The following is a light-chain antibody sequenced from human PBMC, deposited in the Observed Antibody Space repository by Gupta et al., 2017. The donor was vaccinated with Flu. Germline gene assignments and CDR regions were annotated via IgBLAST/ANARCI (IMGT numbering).Light chain of an antibody. CDR1: RGSRCYS. CDR2: VERSGNY. J-gene: IGLJ1*01. V-gene: IGLV4-60*03. Sequence: KRTCTRSRGSRCYSIECHQEQQGKAPRYWMKVERSGNYNKGSGVPGRFSGTSSEADRNLTMSNLQAEDEADYYCETWDSDTHVFGTGTWVTVL. CDR3: ETWDSDTHV.